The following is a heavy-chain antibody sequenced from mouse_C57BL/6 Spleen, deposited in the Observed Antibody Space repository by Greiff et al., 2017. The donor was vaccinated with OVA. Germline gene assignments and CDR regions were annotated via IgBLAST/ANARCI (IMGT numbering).Heavy chain of an antibody. D-gene: IGHD4-1*01. Sequence: EVQLVESGGGLVQSGRSLRLSCATSGFTFSDFYMEWVRQAPGKGLEWIAASRNKANDYTTEYSASVKGRFIVSRDTSQSILYLQMNALRAEDTAIYYCARDALGRRGYFDYWGQGTTLTVSS. CDR2: SRNKANDYTT. CDR1: GFTFSDFY. CDR3: ARDALGRRGYFDY. J-gene: IGHJ2*01. V-gene: IGHV7-1*01.